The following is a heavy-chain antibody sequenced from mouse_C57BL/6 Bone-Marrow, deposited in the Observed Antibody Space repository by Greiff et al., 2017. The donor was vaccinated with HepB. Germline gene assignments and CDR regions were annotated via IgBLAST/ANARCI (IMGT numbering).Heavy chain of an antibody. Sequence: VQLQQSGPGLVQPSQCLSITCTVSGFSLTSYGVHWVRQSPGKGLEWLGVIWSGGSTDYNAAFISRLSISKDNSKSQVFFKMNSLQADDTAIYYCARNGIYDGYYPAWFAYWGQGTLVTVSA. J-gene: IGHJ3*01. CDR3: ARNGIYDGYYPAWFAY. CDR2: IWSGGST. CDR1: GFSLTSYG. V-gene: IGHV2-2*01. D-gene: IGHD2-3*01.